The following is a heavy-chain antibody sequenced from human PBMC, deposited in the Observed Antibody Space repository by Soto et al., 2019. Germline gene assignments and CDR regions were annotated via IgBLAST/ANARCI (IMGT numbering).Heavy chain of an antibody. Sequence: SETLSLTCTVSGGSISSSSYYWGWIRQPPGKGLEWIGSIYYSGSTYYNPSLKSRVTISVDTSKNQFSLKLSSVTAADTAVYYCARRGGIAARREYYYYYMDVWGKGTTVTVSS. CDR3: ARRGGIAARREYYYYYMDV. D-gene: IGHD6-6*01. CDR1: GGSISSSSYY. V-gene: IGHV4-39*01. J-gene: IGHJ6*03. CDR2: IYYSGST.